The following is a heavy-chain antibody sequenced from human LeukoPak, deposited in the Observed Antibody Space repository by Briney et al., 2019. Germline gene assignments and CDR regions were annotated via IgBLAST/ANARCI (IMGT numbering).Heavy chain of an antibody. CDR3: ARKYCTNGVCYLDY. D-gene: IGHD2-8*01. J-gene: IGHJ4*02. Sequence: GASVNVSCKASGGTFSSYAINWVRQAPGQGLEWMGGIIPIFGTANYAQKFQGRVTITTDESTSTAYMELSSLRSEDTAVYYCARKYCTNGVCYLDYWGQGTLVTVSS. CDR2: IIPIFGTA. CDR1: GGTFSSYA. V-gene: IGHV1-69*05.